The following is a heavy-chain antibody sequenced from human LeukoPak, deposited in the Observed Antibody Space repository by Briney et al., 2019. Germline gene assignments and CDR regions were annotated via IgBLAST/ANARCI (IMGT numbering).Heavy chain of an antibody. CDR2: ISSSSYI. D-gene: IGHD2-2*01. Sequence: PGGSLRLSCAASGFTFSSYSMNWVRQAPGKGLEWVSSISSSSYIYYADSVKGRFTISRDNAKNSLYLQMNSLRAEDTAVYYCARDLGYCSSTSCHPDAFDIWGQGTMVTVSS. V-gene: IGHV3-21*01. J-gene: IGHJ3*02. CDR1: GFTFSSYS. CDR3: ARDLGYCSSTSCHPDAFDI.